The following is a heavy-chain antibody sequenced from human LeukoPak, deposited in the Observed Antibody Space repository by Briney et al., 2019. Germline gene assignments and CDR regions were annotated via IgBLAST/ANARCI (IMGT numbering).Heavy chain of an antibody. Sequence: NPGGSLRLSCAASGFTFSNAWMSWVRQAPGKGLEWVGRIKSKTDGGTTDYAAPVKGRLTISRDDSKNTLYLQMNSLKTEDTAVYYCTTEYRGYSYGLRYFDYWGQGTLVTVSS. CDR2: IKSKTDGGTT. V-gene: IGHV3-15*01. D-gene: IGHD5-18*01. CDR3: TTEYRGYSYGLRYFDY. CDR1: GFTFSNAW. J-gene: IGHJ4*02.